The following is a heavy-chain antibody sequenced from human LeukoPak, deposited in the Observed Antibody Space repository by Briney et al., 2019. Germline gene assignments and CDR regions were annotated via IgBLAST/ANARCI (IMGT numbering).Heavy chain of an antibody. Sequence: ASVKVSCKASGYTFTSYGISWVRQAPGQGLEWMGWISAYNGNTNYAQKLQGRVTMTTDTSTSIAYMELRSLRSDDTAVYYCARDQDSRYYYYGMDVWGQGTTVTVSS. CDR3: ARDQDSRYYYYGMDV. V-gene: IGHV1-18*01. J-gene: IGHJ6*02. CDR2: ISAYNGNT. CDR1: GYTFTSYG. D-gene: IGHD2-15*01.